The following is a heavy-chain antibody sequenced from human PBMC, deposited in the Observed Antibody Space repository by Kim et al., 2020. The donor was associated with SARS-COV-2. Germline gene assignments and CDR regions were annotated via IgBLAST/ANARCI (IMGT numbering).Heavy chain of an antibody. J-gene: IGHJ5*02. D-gene: IGHD4-17*01. Sequence: YAQTFPGRVPMTRDTSTSTVYMELSSLRSEDTAVYYCARGYGDEPGWFDPWGQGTLVTVSS. CDR3: ARGYGDEPGWFDP. V-gene: IGHV1-46*01.